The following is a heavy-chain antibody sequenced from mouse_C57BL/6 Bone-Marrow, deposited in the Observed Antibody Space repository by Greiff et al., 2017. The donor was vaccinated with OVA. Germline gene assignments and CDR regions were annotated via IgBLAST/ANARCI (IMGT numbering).Heavy chain of an antibody. CDR1: GYTFTSYW. V-gene: IGHV1-72*01. CDR2: IDPNSGGT. Sequence: QVQLKQPGAELVKPGASVKLSCKASGYTFTSYWMHWVKQRPGRGLEWIGRIDPNSGGTKYNEKFKSKATLTVDKPSSAAYMQLSSLTSEDSAVYYCARKEIYYGYGDFDDWGQGTTLTVSS. J-gene: IGHJ2*01. CDR3: ARKEIYYGYGDFDD. D-gene: IGHD2-2*01.